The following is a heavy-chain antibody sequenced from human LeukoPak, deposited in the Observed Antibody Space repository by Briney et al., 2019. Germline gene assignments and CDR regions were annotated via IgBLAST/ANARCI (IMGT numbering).Heavy chain of an antibody. CDR2: ISGSGGST. CDR3: AMRSGYCSSTSCYRQELFDY. CDR1: GFTFSSYA. V-gene: IGHV3-23*01. J-gene: IGHJ4*02. Sequence: GRSLRLSCAASGFTFSSYAMSWVRQAPGKGLEWVSAISGSGGSTYYAYSVKGRFTFTRDKSKNTLYLQMNSLRAEDTAVYYCAMRSGYCSSTSCYRQELFDYWGQGTLVTVSS. D-gene: IGHD2-2*02.